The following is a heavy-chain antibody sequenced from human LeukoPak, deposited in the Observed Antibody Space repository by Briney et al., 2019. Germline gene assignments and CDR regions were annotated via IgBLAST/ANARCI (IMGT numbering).Heavy chain of an antibody. CDR2: ISGSSSYI. V-gene: IGHV3-21*01. D-gene: IGHD1-26*01. J-gene: IGHJ4*02. Sequence: PGGSLRLSCAASGFTFSSYSVNWVRQPPGKGLEWVSSISGSSSYIYYADSVKGRFTISRDNGKNSVFLQMNSLRVEDTAVYYCARAPVMGASLIDSWGRGTLVTVSS. CDR3: ARAPVMGASLIDS. CDR1: GFTFSSYS.